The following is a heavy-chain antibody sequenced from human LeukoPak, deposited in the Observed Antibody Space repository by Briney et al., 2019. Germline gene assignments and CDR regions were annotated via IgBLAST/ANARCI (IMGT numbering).Heavy chain of an antibody. D-gene: IGHD2-15*01. J-gene: IGHJ5*02. Sequence: PSETLSLTCAVYGGSFSGYYWSWIRQPPGKGLEWIGEINHSGSTNYNPSLKSRVTISVDTSKNQFSLKLSSVTAADTAVYYCARVGYCSGGSCFSWFDPWGQGTLATVSS. CDR1: GGSFSGYY. CDR3: ARVGYCSGGSCFSWFDP. CDR2: INHSGST. V-gene: IGHV4-34*01.